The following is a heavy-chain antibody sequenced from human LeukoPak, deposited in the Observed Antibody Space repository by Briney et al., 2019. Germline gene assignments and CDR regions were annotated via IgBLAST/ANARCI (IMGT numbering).Heavy chain of an antibody. J-gene: IGHJ5*02. CDR2: LNPNSGNA. V-gene: IGHV1-8*03. D-gene: IGHD7-27*01. Sequence: ASVKVSCKASGYIFTTYDIGWVRQATGQGLEWMGWLNPNSGNAGYAQKFQGRVTISRNTSISTAYMELSSLRSDDTAIYYCARRKFLGWFDPCGQGTLVTVSS. CDR1: GYIFTTYD. CDR3: ARRKFLGWFDP.